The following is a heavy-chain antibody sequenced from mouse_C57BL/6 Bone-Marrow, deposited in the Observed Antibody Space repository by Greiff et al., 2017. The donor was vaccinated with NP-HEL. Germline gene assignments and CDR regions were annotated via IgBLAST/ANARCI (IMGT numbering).Heavy chain of an antibody. CDR1: GYTFTNYW. Sequence: VQLQQSGAELVRPGTSVKMSCKASGYTFTNYWIGWAKQRPGHGLEWIGDIYPGGGYTNYNEKFKGKATLTADKSSSTAYMQFSSLTSEDSAIYYCARVFWGAMDYWGQGTSVTVSS. CDR3: ARVFWGAMDY. J-gene: IGHJ4*01. V-gene: IGHV1-63*01. CDR2: IYPGGGYT.